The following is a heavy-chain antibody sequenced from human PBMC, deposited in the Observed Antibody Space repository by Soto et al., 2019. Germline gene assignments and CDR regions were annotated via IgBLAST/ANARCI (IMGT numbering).Heavy chain of an antibody. D-gene: IGHD6-13*01. V-gene: IGHV1-46*01. J-gene: IGHJ3*02. Sequence: GASVKVSCKASGYTFTSYYMHWVRQAPGQGLEWMGIINPSGGSTSYAQKFQGRVTMTRDTSTSTVYMELSSLRSEDTAVYYCARDLRGLAAAGDLDAFDIWGQGTMVTVSS. CDR1: GYTFTSYY. CDR3: ARDLRGLAAAGDLDAFDI. CDR2: INPSGGST.